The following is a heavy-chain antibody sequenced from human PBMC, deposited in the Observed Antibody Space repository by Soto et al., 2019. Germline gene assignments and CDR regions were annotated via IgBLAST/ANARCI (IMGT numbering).Heavy chain of an antibody. CDR2: IWSDGSEK. CDR1: GFTFSSNG. Sequence: GGSLRLSCAASGFTFSSNGMHWVRQAPGKGLEWVAVIWSDGSEKYYADSVKGRFSISRDNSKNTLYLHMDSLRAEDTAVYYCAKSPNFYCSSPNCYKYYFDHWGQGTRVTVSS. V-gene: IGHV3-33*06. CDR3: AKSPNFYCSSPNCYKYYFDH. J-gene: IGHJ4*02. D-gene: IGHD2-2*02.